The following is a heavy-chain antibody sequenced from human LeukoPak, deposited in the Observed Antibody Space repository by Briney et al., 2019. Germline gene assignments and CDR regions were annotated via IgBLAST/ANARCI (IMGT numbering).Heavy chain of an antibody. J-gene: IGHJ6*03. D-gene: IGHD2-2*01. V-gene: IGHV1-46*01. CDR3: ASESQSAEGIVVVPAANYYYYYYMDV. CDR1: GYTFTSYY. CDR2: INPSGGST. Sequence: ASVKVSCKASGYTFTSYYMHWVRQAPGQGLEWMGIINPSGGSTSYAQKFQGRVTMTRDTSTSTVYMELSSLRSEDTAVYYCASESQSAEGIVVVPAANYYYYYYMDVWGKGTTVTVSS.